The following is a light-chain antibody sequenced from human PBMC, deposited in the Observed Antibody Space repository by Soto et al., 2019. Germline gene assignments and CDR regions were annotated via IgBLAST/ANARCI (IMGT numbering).Light chain of an antibody. Sequence: EIVMTQSPGTLSVSPGERATLSCRASQSVSSNFAWYQQKPGQAPRLLIYGASTRATVIPARFSGSRSGTEFTLTISSLQSEDFAVYYCQQYNNCPRTFGQGTNVQIK. V-gene: IGKV3-15*01. CDR2: GAS. CDR1: QSVSSN. J-gene: IGKJ1*01. CDR3: QQYNNCPRT.